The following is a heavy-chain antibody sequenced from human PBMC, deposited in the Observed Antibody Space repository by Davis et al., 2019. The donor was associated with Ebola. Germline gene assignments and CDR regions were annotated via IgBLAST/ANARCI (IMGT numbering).Heavy chain of an antibody. D-gene: IGHD5-24*01. Sequence: GESLKISCAASGFTFSSYSMNWVRQAPGKGLEWVSSISSSSSYIYYADSVKGRFTISRDNAKNSLYLQMNSLRAEDTAVYYCARDGGDGYNFEFSNFDYWGQGTLVTVSS. V-gene: IGHV3-21*01. CDR3: ARDGGDGYNFEFSNFDY. CDR2: ISSSSSYI. CDR1: GFTFSSYS. J-gene: IGHJ4*02.